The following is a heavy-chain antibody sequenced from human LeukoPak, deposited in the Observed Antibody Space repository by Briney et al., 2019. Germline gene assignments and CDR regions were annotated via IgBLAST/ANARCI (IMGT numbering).Heavy chain of an antibody. Sequence: GGSPRLSCAASGFTFSSYSMNWVRQAPGKGLEWVSYISSSTSTIYYADSVKGRFTISRDNAKNSLYLQMNSLRDEDTAVHYCARDVRDYYDNSGYYYWGQGTLVTVSS. CDR1: GFTFSSYS. V-gene: IGHV3-48*02. J-gene: IGHJ4*02. CDR2: ISSSTSTI. D-gene: IGHD3-22*01. CDR3: ARDVRDYYDNSGYYY.